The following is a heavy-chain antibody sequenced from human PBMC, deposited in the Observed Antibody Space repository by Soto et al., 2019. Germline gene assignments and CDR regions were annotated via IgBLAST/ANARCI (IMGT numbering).Heavy chain of an antibody. CDR2: IYYSGST. CDR3: AGEIAAAGPLYNYYFDY. V-gene: IGHV4-39*01. CDR1: GGYISSSSYY. J-gene: IGHJ4*02. D-gene: IGHD6-13*01. Sequence: SETLSLTCTVSGGYISSSSYYWGWIRQPPGKGLEWIGSIYYSGSTYYNPSLKSRVTISVDTSKNQFSLKLSSVTAADTAVYYCAGEIAAAGPLYNYYFDYWGQGTLVTVSS.